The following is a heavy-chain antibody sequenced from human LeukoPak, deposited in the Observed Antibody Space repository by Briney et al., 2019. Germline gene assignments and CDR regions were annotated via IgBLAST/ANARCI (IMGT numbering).Heavy chain of an antibody. Sequence: SETLSLTCTVSGGSISSYYWSWIRQPPGKGLEWIGYIYYSGNTYYNPSLASRVTMSVDTSKNQFSLKLSSVTAADTAVYYCARFRGPTMIVVVFDVWGQGALVTVSS. CDR2: IYYSGNT. CDR3: ARFRGPTMIVVVFDV. D-gene: IGHD3-22*01. V-gene: IGHV4-59*04. J-gene: IGHJ4*02. CDR1: GGSISSYY.